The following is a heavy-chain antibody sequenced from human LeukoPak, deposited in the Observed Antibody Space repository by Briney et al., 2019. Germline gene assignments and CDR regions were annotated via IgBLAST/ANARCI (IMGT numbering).Heavy chain of an antibody. CDR3: ASTVYDYYDSSAPFDY. D-gene: IGHD3-22*01. CDR2: IIPIFGTA. V-gene: IGHV1-69*05. Sequence: SVKVSCKASGYTFTSYDINWVRQAPGQGLEWMGRIIPIFGTANYAQKFQGRVTITTDESTSTAYMELSSLRSEDTAVYYCASTVYDYYDSSAPFDYWGQGTLVTVSS. J-gene: IGHJ4*02. CDR1: GYTFTSYD.